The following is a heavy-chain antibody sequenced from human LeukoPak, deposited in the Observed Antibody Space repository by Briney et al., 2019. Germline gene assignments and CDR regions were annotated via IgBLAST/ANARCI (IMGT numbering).Heavy chain of an antibody. J-gene: IGHJ6*03. CDR2: IRSKAYGGTT. Sequence: GGSLRLSCTASGFTFGDYAMSWFRQAPGKGLEWVGFIRSKAYGGTTEYAASVKGRFTISRDDSKSIAYLQMNSLKTEDTAVYYCTRDPGVYEAFDGYYYMDVWGKGTTVTVSS. CDR3: TRDPGVYEAFDGYYYMDV. D-gene: IGHD5/OR15-5a*01. CDR1: GFTFGDYA. V-gene: IGHV3-49*03.